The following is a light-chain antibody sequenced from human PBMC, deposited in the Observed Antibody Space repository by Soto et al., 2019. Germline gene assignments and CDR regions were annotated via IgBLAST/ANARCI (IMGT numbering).Light chain of an antibody. V-gene: IGKV1-5*01. J-gene: IGKJ1*01. CDR3: QHYNSYSEA. CDR1: QSISGW. CDR2: EAS. Sequence: DSFTSTCRASQSISGWLAWYQQKPGTAPKLLIYEASNLESGVPSRFSGSGSGTEFTLTISSLQPDDFATYYCQHYNSYSEAFGQGTKVDIK.